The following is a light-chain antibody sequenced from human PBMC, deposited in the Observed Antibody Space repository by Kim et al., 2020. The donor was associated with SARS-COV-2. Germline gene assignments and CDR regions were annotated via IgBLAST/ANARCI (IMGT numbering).Light chain of an antibody. CDR1: QSVLYSSNNKNY. V-gene: IGKV4-1*01. Sequence: DIVMTQSPDSLAVSLGERATIKCKSSQSVLYSSNNKNYLAWYQQKPGQPPKLLIYWASTRESGVPDRFSGSGSGTNFTLTISSLQAEDVALYYCHQYYGIPRTFGGGTKVDIK. CDR2: WAS. CDR3: HQYYGIPRT. J-gene: IGKJ4*01.